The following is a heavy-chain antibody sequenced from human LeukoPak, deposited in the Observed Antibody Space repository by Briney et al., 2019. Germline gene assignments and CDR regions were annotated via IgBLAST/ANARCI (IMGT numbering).Heavy chain of an antibody. V-gene: IGHV3-21*01. D-gene: IGHD3-22*01. J-gene: IGHJ4*02. CDR2: IISRSGNI. CDR1: GYTFSRRD. CDR3: ARAPAHYYESSDHYFVGESCFDY. Sequence: AGSLRLSCTASGYTFSRRDIHWVRQAPGKGLQWVSSIISRSGNIYYAASVKGRFTISRDNAKNPLSLKMNCLRAEDTAVYYCARAPAHYYESSDHYFVGESCFDYWGQGALVTVCS.